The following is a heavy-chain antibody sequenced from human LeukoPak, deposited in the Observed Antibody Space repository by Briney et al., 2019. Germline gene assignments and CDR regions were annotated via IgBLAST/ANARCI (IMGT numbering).Heavy chain of an antibody. J-gene: IGHJ5*02. CDR3: ARVITMVRGVSSPVVSDRFDP. CDR1: GFTFRNYC. CDR2: IYHSGST. Sequence: GSLRLSCAASGFTFRNYCMHWVRQAPGEGLEWIWSIYHSGSTYYNPSLKSRVTISVDTSKNQLSLKLSSVTAADTDVYYCARVITMVRGVSSPVVSDRFDPWGQGTLVTVSS. V-gene: IGHV4-38-2*01. D-gene: IGHD3-10*01.